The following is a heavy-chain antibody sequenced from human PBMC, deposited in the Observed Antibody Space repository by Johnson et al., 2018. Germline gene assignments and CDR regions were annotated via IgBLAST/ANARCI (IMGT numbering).Heavy chain of an antibody. J-gene: IGHJ6*03. Sequence: VQLVESGGGLVQPGGSLRLSCAASGFTFSSYWMSWVRQAQGKGLEWVANIKQDGSEKYYVDSVKGRFTISRDNAKNSLYLQMTSLRAEDTAVYYCARVFWSGYYNYYYMDVWGKGTTVTVSS. CDR1: GFTFSSYW. D-gene: IGHD3-3*01. CDR3: ARVFWSGYYNYYYMDV. V-gene: IGHV3-7*01. CDR2: IKQDGSEK.